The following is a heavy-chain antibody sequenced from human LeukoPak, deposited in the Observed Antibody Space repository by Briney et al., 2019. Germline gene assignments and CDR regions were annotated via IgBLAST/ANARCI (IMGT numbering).Heavy chain of an antibody. J-gene: IGHJ4*02. CDR2: ISYDGSNK. Sequence: PGGSLRLSCAASGFTFSSYAMHWVRQAPGKGLVWVAVISYDGSNKYYADSVKGRFTISRDSSKNTLYLQMNSLRAEDTAVYYCARGLPRYYYDSSGYSFDYWGQGTLVTVSS. CDR3: ARGLPRYYYDSSGYSFDY. D-gene: IGHD3-22*01. V-gene: IGHV3-30-3*01. CDR1: GFTFSSYA.